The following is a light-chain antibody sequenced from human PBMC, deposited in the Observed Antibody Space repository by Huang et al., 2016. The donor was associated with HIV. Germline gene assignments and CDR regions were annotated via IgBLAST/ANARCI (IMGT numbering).Light chain of an antibody. CDR2: AAS. CDR1: QGISSY. Sequence: IQLTQSPSSLSASVGDRVTITCRASQGISSYLAWYQEKSGKAPKLLIYAASTLQGGVPSRFSGSGSGTDFTLTISSLQSEDFATYYCQQLNSYPRTFGQGTKVEIK. J-gene: IGKJ1*01. CDR3: QQLNSYPRT. V-gene: IGKV1-9*01.